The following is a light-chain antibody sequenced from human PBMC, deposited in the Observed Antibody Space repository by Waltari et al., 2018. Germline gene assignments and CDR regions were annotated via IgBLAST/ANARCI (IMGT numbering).Light chain of an antibody. V-gene: IGLV2-8*01. J-gene: IGLJ2*01. Sequence: QSALTQPPSASGSPGPSVTISCTGTRMDVGAYNYFSWYQQHPGKAPKLMIYEFNKRPSGVPDRCSSSKSGNTASLTVAGLQAEDEADYYCSSFAGAKELVVGGGTKLTVL. CDR2: EFN. CDR3: SSFAGAKELV. CDR1: RMDVGAYNY.